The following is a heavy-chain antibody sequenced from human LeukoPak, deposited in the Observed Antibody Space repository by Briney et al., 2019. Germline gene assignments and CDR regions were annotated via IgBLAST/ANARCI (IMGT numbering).Heavy chain of an antibody. CDR3: AKAIHSSSSGVVDY. V-gene: IGHV3-30*02. CDR1: GFIFSNYA. J-gene: IGHJ4*02. CDR2: IRYDGSNK. Sequence: GGSLRLSCPASGFIFSNYAMHWVRQAPGKGLEWVTFIRYDGSNKYYAESVKGRFTISRDNSKNTLYLQMNSLRAEDTAVYYCAKAIHSSSSGVVDYWGQGTLVTVSS. D-gene: IGHD6-6*01.